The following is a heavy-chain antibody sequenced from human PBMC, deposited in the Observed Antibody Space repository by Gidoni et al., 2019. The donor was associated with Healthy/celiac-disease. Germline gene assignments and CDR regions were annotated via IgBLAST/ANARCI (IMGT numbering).Heavy chain of an antibody. D-gene: IGHD2-15*01. Sequence: QVQLQQWGAGRLKPPETLTLTCAVYGGSLSGYYWRWIRQPPGKGLEWIGEINHSGSTNYNPSLKSRVTISVDTSKNQFSLKLSSVTAADTAVYYCARGPRGNIVVVVAAMGAYFDYWGQGTLVNVSS. CDR1: GGSLSGYY. CDR3: ARGPRGNIVVVVAAMGAYFDY. V-gene: IGHV4-34*01. CDR2: INHSGST. J-gene: IGHJ4*02.